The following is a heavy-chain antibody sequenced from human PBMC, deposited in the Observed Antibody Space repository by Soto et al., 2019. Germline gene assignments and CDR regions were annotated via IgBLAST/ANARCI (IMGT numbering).Heavy chain of an antibody. Sequence: PSETLSLTCTVSGGSISSSSYYWGWIRQPPGKGLEWIGSIYYSGSTYYNPSLKSRVTISVDTSKNQFSLKLSSVTAADTAVYYCASHGGRYYYGSGSAFDPWGQGTLVTVSS. D-gene: IGHD3-10*01. CDR3: ASHGGRYYYGSGSAFDP. J-gene: IGHJ5*02. CDR2: IYYSGST. CDR1: GGSISSSSYY. V-gene: IGHV4-39*01.